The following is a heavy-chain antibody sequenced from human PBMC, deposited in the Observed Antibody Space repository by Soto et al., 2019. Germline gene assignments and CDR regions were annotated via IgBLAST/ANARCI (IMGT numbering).Heavy chain of an antibody. D-gene: IGHD2-2*01. CDR3: AKDVYCTSMSCSFDY. V-gene: IGHV3-23*01. CDR1: GFTFSSYT. CDR2: ISGNTGST. Sequence: EVQLLESGGGVVQPGGSLRLSCAASGFTFSSYTMTWVRQAPGKGLEWVSGISGNTGSTYYADSVKGRFTISRDNSQNTLYLQMNNLRAEDTAAYYCAKDVYCTSMSCSFDYWGQGTLVTVSS. J-gene: IGHJ4*02.